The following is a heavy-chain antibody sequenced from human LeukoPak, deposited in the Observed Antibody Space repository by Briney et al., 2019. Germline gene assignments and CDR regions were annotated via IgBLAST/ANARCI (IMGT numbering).Heavy chain of an antibody. Sequence: GGFLRLSCAASGFTFSSYWMSWVRQAPGKGLEWVAKIKQDGSETYYVDSVKGRFAISRDNAKNSLYLQMNSLRAEDTAVYYCARKSASGNYPLDYWGQGTLVTVSS. CDR1: GFTFSSYW. J-gene: IGHJ4*02. D-gene: IGHD3-10*01. V-gene: IGHV3-7*01. CDR3: ARKSASGNYPLDY. CDR2: IKQDGSET.